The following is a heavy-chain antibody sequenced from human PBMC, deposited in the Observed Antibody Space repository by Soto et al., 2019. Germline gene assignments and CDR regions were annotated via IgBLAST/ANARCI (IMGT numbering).Heavy chain of an antibody. Sequence: ASVKVSCKVSGYTLTELSMHWVRQAPGKGLEWVGGFDPEDGETIYAQKFQGRVTVTEDTSTDTAYMELSSLRSEDTAVYYCATIRRVGATWDFFGYWGRGPLVTVSS. CDR1: GYTLTELS. CDR2: FDPEDGET. CDR3: ATIRRVGATWDFFGY. J-gene: IGHJ4*02. V-gene: IGHV1-24*01. D-gene: IGHD1-26*01.